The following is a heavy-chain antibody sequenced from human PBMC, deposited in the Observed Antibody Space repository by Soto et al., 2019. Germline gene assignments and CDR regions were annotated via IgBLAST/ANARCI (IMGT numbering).Heavy chain of an antibody. CDR1: GGSISSCSSY. CDR3: ARHGGRGEDY. V-gene: IGHV4-39*01. Sequence: PSLTLSVMRTVWGGSISSCSSYWGCIRQPPGKGQEWIGSIYYSGSTYYNPSLKSRVTISVDTSKNQFSLKLSSVTAADTAVYYCARHGGRGEDYWGQGTLVTVSS. CDR2: IYYSGST. D-gene: IGHD3-16*01. J-gene: IGHJ4*02.